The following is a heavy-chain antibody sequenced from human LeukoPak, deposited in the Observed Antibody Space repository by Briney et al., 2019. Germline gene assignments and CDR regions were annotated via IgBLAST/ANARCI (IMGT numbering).Heavy chain of an antibody. J-gene: IGHJ4*02. CDR2: VNRDGSST. V-gene: IGHV3-74*01. CDR1: GFTFSDYW. Sequence: GGSVRLSCAASGFTFSDYWMHWVRQAPGKGLVWVSRVNRDGSSTSYADSVKGRFTVSRDNAKNTLSLQMNSLRAEDTAVYYCARDRSISAAGDTYWGQGTLVTVSS. CDR3: ARDRSISAAGDTY. D-gene: IGHD6-13*01.